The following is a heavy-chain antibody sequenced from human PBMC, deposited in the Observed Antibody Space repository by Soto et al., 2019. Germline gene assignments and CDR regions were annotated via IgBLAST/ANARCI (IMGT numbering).Heavy chain of an antibody. Sequence: EVQLLESGGGLVQPGWSLRLSCGVSGYTFGSYAMSWVRQAPEKGPEWVAILGGNGFTTYYADSVKGRFTISGDKSKSTLFLQMNSLRADDTGVYYCAKVLRPSLNFFYYMDVWGRGTSVTVSS. CDR3: AKVLRPSLNFFYYMDV. CDR2: LGGNGFTT. J-gene: IGHJ6*03. CDR1: GYTFGSYA. D-gene: IGHD2-2*01. V-gene: IGHV3-23*01.